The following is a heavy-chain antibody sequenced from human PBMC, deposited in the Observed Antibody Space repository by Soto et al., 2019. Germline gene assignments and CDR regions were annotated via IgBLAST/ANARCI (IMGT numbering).Heavy chain of an antibody. CDR2: VSFSGTT. CDR3: ASQKLDVPAYFDY. Sequence: SETLSLTCSVSGGSINNNYYYRGWVRQPPGKGLEWIASVSFSGTTYYSPSLRGRITASIDTSRNQFSLKLISVTAADTAVYYCASQKLDVPAYFDYWGQGTLVTVSS. D-gene: IGHD1-1*01. J-gene: IGHJ4*02. V-gene: IGHV4-39*01. CDR1: GGSINNNYYY.